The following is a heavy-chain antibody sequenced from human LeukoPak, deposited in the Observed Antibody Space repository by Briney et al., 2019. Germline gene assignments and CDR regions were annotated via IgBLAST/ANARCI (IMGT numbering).Heavy chain of an antibody. CDR1: GGTFSSYA. CDR3: ARFITMVRGVTQPRPQTYNWFDP. D-gene: IGHD3-10*01. V-gene: IGHV1-69*05. Sequence: SVKVSCKASGGTFSSYAISWVRQAPGQGLEWMGGIIPIFGTANYAQKFQGRVTITTDESTSTAYMELSSLRSEDTAVYYCARFITMVRGVTQPRPQTYNWFDPWGQGTLVSVSS. J-gene: IGHJ5*02. CDR2: IIPIFGTA.